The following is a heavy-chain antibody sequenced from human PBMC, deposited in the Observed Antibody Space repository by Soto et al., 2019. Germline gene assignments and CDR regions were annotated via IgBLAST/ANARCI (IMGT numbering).Heavy chain of an antibody. CDR2: IYYSGST. J-gene: IGHJ5*02. CDR1: GGSISSGDYY. CDR3: ARAIVVAIYRWFDP. D-gene: IGHD2-15*01. V-gene: IGHV4-30-4*01. Sequence: TLSLTCTVSGGSISSGDYYWSWIRQPPGKGLEWIGYIYYSGSTYYNPSLKSRVTISVDTSKNQFSLKLSSVTAADTAVYYCARAIVVAIYRWFDPWGQGTLVTVSS.